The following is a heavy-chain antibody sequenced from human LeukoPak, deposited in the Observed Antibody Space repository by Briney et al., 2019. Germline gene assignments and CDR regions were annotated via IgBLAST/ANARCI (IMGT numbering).Heavy chain of an antibody. CDR1: GGSISSSSYY. CDR3: ARRLANYFDY. CDR2: IYYSGST. Sequence: SETLSLTCTVSGGSISSSSYYWGWIRQPPGKGLEWIGSIYYSGSTYYNPSLKSRVTISVDTSKNQFSLKLSSATAADTAVYYCARRLANYFDYWGQGTLVTVSS. J-gene: IGHJ4*02. V-gene: IGHV4-39*01. D-gene: IGHD3-16*01.